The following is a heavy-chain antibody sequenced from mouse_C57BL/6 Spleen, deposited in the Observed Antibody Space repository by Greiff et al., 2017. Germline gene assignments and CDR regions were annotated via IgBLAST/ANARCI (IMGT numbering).Heavy chain of an antibody. J-gene: IGHJ1*03. V-gene: IGHV1-80*01. CDR2: IYPGDGDT. Sequence: VKLMESGAELVKPGASVKISCKASGYAFSSYWMNWVKQRPGKGLEWIGQIYPGDGDTNYNGKFKGKATLTADKSSSTAYMQLSSLTSEDSAVYFCARRSSSHGYFDVWGTGTTVTVSS. CDR1: GYAFSSYW. D-gene: IGHD1-1*01. CDR3: ARRSSSHGYFDV.